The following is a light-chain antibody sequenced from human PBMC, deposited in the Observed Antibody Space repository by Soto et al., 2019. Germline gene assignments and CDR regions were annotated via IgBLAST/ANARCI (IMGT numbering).Light chain of an antibody. V-gene: IGLV1-40*01. J-gene: IGLJ2*01. CDR2: DNN. CDR3: LSLDNSLSRSV. Sequence: QSVLTQPPSVSGAPGQRVTISCTGTTSNIGAPHAVHWYQQVPGTAPKLLVYDNNNRPSGVPDRFTCSKSGTSASLAITGLQAEDEADYFCLSLDNSLSRSVFGGGTKLTVL. CDR1: TSNIGAPHA.